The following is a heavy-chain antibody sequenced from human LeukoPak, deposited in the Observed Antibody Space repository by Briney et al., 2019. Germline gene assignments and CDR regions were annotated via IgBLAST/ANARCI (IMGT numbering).Heavy chain of an antibody. Sequence: GGSLRLSCAAPGFTFYSFDIHWVRQSPGKGLEWVSFIFSDGSEKYYAGSVKGRFTISGDNFKNTVYLQMNSLRPEDTAVYYCAKIWTVQDATVTTDYWGQGTLVTVSS. J-gene: IGHJ4*02. V-gene: IGHV3-30*02. D-gene: IGHD4-17*01. CDR3: AKIWTVQDATVTTDY. CDR2: IFSDGSEK. CDR1: GFTFYSFD.